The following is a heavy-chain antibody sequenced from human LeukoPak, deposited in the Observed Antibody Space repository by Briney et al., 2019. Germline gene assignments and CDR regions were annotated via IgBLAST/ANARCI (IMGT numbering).Heavy chain of an antibody. J-gene: IGHJ5*02. Sequence: SETLSLTCSVSGGSISSSSYYWGWIRQPPGKGLEWIGNIYYGGSTYYNPSLKSRVTISVDTSKNQFSLKLSSVTAADTAVYYCARASVGSGWRYNYFDPWGQGTLVTVSS. CDR1: GGSISSSSYY. CDR3: ARASVGSGWRYNYFDP. D-gene: IGHD6-25*01. CDR2: IYYGGST. V-gene: IGHV4-39*01.